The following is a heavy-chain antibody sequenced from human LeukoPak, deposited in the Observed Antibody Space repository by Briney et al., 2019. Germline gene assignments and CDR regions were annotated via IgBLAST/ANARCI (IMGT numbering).Heavy chain of an antibody. D-gene: IGHD1-26*01. J-gene: IGHJ6*02. V-gene: IGHV3-33*01. CDR1: GFTFSSYG. Sequence: GGSLRLSCAASGFTFSSYGMHWVRQAPGKGLEWVAVIRYGVSNKYYADSVKGRFTISRDNSKNTLCLQMNSLRAEDTAVYYCARDLYSGSYYGPLGYYYYGMDVWGQGTTVTVSS. CDR2: IRYGVSNK. CDR3: ARDLYSGSYYGPLGYYYYGMDV.